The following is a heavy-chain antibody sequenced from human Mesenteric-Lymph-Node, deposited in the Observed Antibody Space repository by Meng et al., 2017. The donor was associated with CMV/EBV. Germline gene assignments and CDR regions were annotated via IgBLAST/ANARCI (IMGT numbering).Heavy chain of an antibody. CDR2: ISAYNGNT. CDR3: ARGDSWGYYNYYGMDV. V-gene: IGHV1-18*01. CDR1: GYTFTNYG. Sequence: ASVKVSCKASGYTFTNYGISWVRQAPGQGLEWMGWISAYNGNTNYTQKFQGRVTMTTDTSTSTAYMELRSLRSDDTAVYYCARGDSWGYYNYYGMDVWGQGTTVTVSS. J-gene: IGHJ6*02. D-gene: IGHD7-27*01.